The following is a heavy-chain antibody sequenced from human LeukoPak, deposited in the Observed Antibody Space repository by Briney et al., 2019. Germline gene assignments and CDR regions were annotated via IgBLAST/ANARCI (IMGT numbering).Heavy chain of an antibody. Sequence: GGSLRLSCAASGFTFSSYWMSWVRQAPGKGLEWVANIKQDGSEKNYVDSVKGRFTISRDNAKNSLDLQMNSLRGEDTAVYYCARAGGYASSWAYRGQGTLVTVSS. CDR1: GFTFSSYW. J-gene: IGHJ4*02. V-gene: IGHV3-7*01. CDR2: IKQDGSEK. CDR3: ARAGGYASSWAY. D-gene: IGHD5-12*01.